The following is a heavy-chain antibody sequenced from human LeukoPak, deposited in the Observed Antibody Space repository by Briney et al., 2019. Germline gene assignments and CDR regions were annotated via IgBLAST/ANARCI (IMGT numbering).Heavy chain of an antibody. J-gene: IGHJ4*02. CDR1: GFTFSSYE. V-gene: IGHV3-48*03. CDR3: ASSSWYALDY. CDR2: ISSSGSTM. Sequence: PGGSLRLSCAASGFTFSSYEMNWVRQAPGKGLEWISHISSSGSTMYYADSVKGRFTISRDNAKNSLYLQMNSLRAEDTAIYYCASSSWYALDYWGQGTQVTVSS. D-gene: IGHD6-13*01.